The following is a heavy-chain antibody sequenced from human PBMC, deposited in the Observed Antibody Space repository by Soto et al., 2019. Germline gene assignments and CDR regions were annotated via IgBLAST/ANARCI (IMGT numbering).Heavy chain of an antibody. D-gene: IGHD3-22*01. J-gene: IGHJ4*02. CDR2: INPSDGNR. V-gene: IGHV1-18*01. CDR3: ARDRLRGYDSSGFYS. Sequence: GASVKASSKASGYTFTSNGITSVRQAPGQGLEWMGWINPSDGNRNFAQKFEDRVTMTTATSTNTVFLELRSLKSDDTAICYCARDRLRGYDSSGFYSWGQGTMVTVSS. CDR1: GYTFTSNG.